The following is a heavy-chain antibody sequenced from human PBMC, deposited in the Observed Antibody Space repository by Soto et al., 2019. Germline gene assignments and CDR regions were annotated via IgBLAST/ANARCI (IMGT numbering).Heavy chain of an antibody. J-gene: IGHJ6*02. CDR1: RGTFSSYA. V-gene: IGHV1-69*13. CDR2: IIPIFGTA. D-gene: IGHD3-10*01. CDR3: ARNRADNYYGSGFYYYGMDV. Sequence: SVQVSCKASRGTFSSYAISWVRQAPGQGLEWMGGIIPIFGTANYAQKFQGRVTITADESTSTAYMELSSLRSEDTAVYYCARNRADNYYGSGFYYYGMDVWGQGTTVTVSS.